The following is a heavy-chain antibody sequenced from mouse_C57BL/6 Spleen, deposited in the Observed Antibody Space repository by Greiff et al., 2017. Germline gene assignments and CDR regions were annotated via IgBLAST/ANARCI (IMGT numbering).Heavy chain of an antibody. J-gene: IGHJ3*01. V-gene: IGHV5-17*01. Sequence: EVKVVESGGGLVKPGGSLKLSCAASGFTFSDYGMHWVRQAPEKGLEWVAYISSGSSTIYYADTVKGRFTISRDNAKNTLFLQMTSLRSEDTAMYYCARRDDPAWFAYWGQGTLVTVSA. CDR3: ARRDDPAWFAY. CDR2: ISSGSSTI. D-gene: IGHD2-3*01. CDR1: GFTFSDYG.